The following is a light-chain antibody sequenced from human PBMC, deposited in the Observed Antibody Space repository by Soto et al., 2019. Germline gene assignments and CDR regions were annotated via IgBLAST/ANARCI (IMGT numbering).Light chain of an antibody. V-gene: IGLV1-40*01. Sequence: QSVLTQPPSVSGAPGQRVTISCTGSSSNIGAGYHVHWYQQLPGTAPKLLIYGNSNGPSGVPDRFSGSKSGTSASLAITGLQAEDEADYYCQSYDSSLSGSVVFGGGTQLTVL. CDR2: GNS. CDR1: SSNIGAGYH. CDR3: QSYDSSLSGSVV. J-gene: IGLJ3*02.